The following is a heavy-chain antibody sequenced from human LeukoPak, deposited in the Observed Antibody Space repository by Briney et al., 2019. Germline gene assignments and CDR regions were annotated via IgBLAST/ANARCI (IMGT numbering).Heavy chain of an antibody. D-gene: IGHD4-17*01. Sequence: PGKSLRLSCAASGFTFSSYAMHWVRQAPGKGLEGVALISYDGTHKYNADSVKGRFAISRDNSKNTLYLQMDSLRPEETAVYYCAKDEGFGDFVGWLDFWGQGTLVTVSS. CDR2: ISYDGTHK. CDR3: AKDEGFGDFVGWLDF. J-gene: IGHJ4*02. CDR1: GFTFSSYA. V-gene: IGHV3-30*18.